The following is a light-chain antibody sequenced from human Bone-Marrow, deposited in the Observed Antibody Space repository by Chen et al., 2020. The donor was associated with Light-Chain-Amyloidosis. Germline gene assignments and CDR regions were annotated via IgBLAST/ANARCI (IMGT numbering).Light chain of an antibody. J-gene: IGLJ3*02. Sequence: SYVLTQPSSVSVAPGQTATIACGGNNIGSTSVHWYQQTPGQAPLPVVYDDSDRPSGIPERLSGSNSGNTATLSSSRVEAGDEADEYWQVWDRSSDRPVFGGGTKLTVL. CDR2: DDS. CDR3: QVWDRSSDRPV. V-gene: IGLV3-21*02. CDR1: NIGSTS.